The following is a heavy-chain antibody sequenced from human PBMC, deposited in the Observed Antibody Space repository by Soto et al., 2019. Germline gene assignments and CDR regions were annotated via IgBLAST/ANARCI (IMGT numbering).Heavy chain of an antibody. J-gene: IGHJ4*02. CDR2: ISGSDGRT. CDR1: GFTFSSNA. D-gene: IGHD3-22*01. CDR3: AKAGDGSGFYSHYFDH. Sequence: PGGSLRLSCSASGFTFSSNAMNWVRQAPGKGLEWVSTISGSDGRTYYSDSVKGRFTISRDNAKNTLYLQLNSLRPEDTAVYFCAKAGDGSGFYSHYFDHWGLGTLVTVSS. V-gene: IGHV3-23*01.